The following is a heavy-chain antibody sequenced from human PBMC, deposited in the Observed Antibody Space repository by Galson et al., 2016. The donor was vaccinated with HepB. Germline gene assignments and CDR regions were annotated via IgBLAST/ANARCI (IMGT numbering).Heavy chain of an antibody. CDR1: GFTFSNYA. CDR3: ARFKPEGEMPTIPVGSLDY. J-gene: IGHJ4*02. CDR2: TSPNGAYT. Sequence: SLRLSCAASGFTFSNYAIHWVRQAPGKGLEIASATSPNGAYTYYAEFVKGRFTVSRDNSRNTLFLQMTSLRLEDTGVYYCARFKPEGEMPTIPVGSLDYWGLGTLVTISS. D-gene: IGHD5-24*01. V-gene: IGHV3-64*04.